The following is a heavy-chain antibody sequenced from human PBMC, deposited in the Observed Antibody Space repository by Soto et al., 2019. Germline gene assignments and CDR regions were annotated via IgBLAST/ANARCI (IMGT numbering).Heavy chain of an antibody. D-gene: IGHD3-22*01. V-gene: IGHV1-18*01. Sequence: GASVKVSCRASGYTSTSYGISWVRQAPGQGLEWMGWISAYNGNTNYAQKLQGRVTMTTDTSTSTAYRELRSLRSDDTAVYYCERFASGYYHVWFDPWGQGTLVTVSS. CDR3: ERFASGYYHVWFDP. CDR2: ISAYNGNT. J-gene: IGHJ5*02. CDR1: GYTSTSYG.